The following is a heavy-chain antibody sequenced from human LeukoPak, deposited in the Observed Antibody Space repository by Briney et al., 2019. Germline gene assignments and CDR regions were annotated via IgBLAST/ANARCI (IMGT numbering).Heavy chain of an antibody. V-gene: IGHV4-39*01. J-gene: IGHJ4*02. CDR1: GGSISSSSYY. D-gene: IGHD3-10*01. Sequence: PSETLSLTCTVSGGSISSSSYYWGWIRQPPGKGLEWIGSIYYSGSTYYNPSLKSRVTISVDTSKNQFSLKLSSVTAADTAVYYCARHVPLYGSGSYTPPPRDTPGGIYGDFDYWGQGTLVTVSS. CDR3: ARHVPLYGSGSYTPPPRDTPGGIYGDFDY. CDR2: IYYSGST.